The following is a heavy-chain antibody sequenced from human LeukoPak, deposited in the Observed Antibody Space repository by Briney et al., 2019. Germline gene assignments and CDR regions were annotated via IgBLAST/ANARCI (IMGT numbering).Heavy chain of an antibody. V-gene: IGHV3-23*01. Sequence: GGSLRLSCAASGFTFSSYAMSWVRQAPGKGLEWVSAISGSGGSTHYADSVKGRFTISRDNSKNALYLQMNSLRAEDTAVYYCANSMELFLEWLLYLDYWGQGTLVPSPQ. J-gene: IGHJ4*02. CDR2: ISGSGGST. D-gene: IGHD3-3*01. CDR3: ANSMELFLEWLLYLDY. CDR1: GFTFSSYA.